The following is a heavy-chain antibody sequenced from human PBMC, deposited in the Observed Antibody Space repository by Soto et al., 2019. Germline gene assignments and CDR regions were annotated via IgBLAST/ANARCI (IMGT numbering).Heavy chain of an antibody. CDR1: GFTFSSYW. D-gene: IGHD4-17*01. V-gene: IGHV3-74*01. J-gene: IGHJ5*01. CDR3: ARPVQDYGDHNNWFDS. CDR2: IKSDGSST. Sequence: EVQLVESGGGLVHPGGSLRLSCAASGFTFSSYWMHWVRQAPGKGLVWVSRIKSDGSSTACADSVKGRFTISRDNAKNPLYLPMNSLRAEDTAVYYWARPVQDYGDHNNWFDSWGQGTLVTVSS.